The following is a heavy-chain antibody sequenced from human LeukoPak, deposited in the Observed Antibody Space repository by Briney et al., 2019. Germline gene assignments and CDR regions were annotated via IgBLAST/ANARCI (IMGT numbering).Heavy chain of an antibody. J-gene: IGHJ3*02. CDR2: IYYSGST. V-gene: IGHV4-31*11. Sequence: SGTLSLTCAVSGGSISSGGYYWSWIRQHPGKGLEWIGYIYYSGSTYYNPSLKSRVTISVDTSKNQFSLKLSSVTAADTAVYYCARDQSGSFHGAFDIWGQGTMVTVSS. D-gene: IGHD2-15*01. CDR3: ARDQSGSFHGAFDI. CDR1: GGSISSGGYY.